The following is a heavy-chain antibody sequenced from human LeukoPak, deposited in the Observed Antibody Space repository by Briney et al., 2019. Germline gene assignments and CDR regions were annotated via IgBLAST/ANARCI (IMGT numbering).Heavy chain of an antibody. D-gene: IGHD6-19*01. CDR3: ARDLRSSGWTENDY. Sequence: ASVKVSCKASGYTFTTYGISWVRQAPGQGLEWMGWISAYNGNTNYAQKLQGRDTLATDTSTSTAYMELRSLGSDDAAVYYCARDLRSSGWTENDYWGPGTLVTVSS. V-gene: IGHV1-18*01. J-gene: IGHJ4*02. CDR1: GYTFTTYG. CDR2: ISAYNGNT.